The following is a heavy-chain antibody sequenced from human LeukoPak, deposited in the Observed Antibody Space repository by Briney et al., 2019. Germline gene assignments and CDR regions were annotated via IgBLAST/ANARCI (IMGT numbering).Heavy chain of an antibody. Sequence: ASVKVSCKASGGTFSSYAISWVRQAPGQRLEWMGWINAGNGNTKYSQKFQGRVTITRDTSASTAYMELSSLRSEDTAVYYCLRFCSSTSCPADPWGRGTLVTVSS. CDR1: GGTFSSYA. D-gene: IGHD2-2*01. J-gene: IGHJ5*02. CDR3: LRFCSSTSCPADP. V-gene: IGHV1-3*01. CDR2: INAGNGNT.